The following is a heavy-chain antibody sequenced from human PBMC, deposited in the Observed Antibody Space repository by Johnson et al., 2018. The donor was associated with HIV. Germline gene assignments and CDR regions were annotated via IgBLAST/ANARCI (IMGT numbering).Heavy chain of an antibody. D-gene: IGHD3-22*01. Sequence: VQLVESGGGFVKPGGSLRLSCAASGFTFNNAWMSWVRQAPGKGLEWLSYITSSGTSSYYADSVKGRFTISRDNSKNTLYLQMNSLRPEHTAVYYCARSSGYYGTDAFDIWGQGTMVTVSS. CDR3: ARSSGYYGTDAFDI. V-gene: IGHV3-48*01. CDR2: ITSSGTSS. CDR1: GFTFNNAW. J-gene: IGHJ3*02.